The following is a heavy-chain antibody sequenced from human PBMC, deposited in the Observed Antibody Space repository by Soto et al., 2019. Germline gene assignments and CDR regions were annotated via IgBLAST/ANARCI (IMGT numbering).Heavy chain of an antibody. Sequence: QVQLVESGGGVVQPGRSLRLSCAASGFTFSSYGMHWVRQAPGKGLEWVAVISYDGSNKYYADSVKGRFTISRDNSKNKLYLQMNRLRAEDTDVYYCARSPYSVSYLAYFDYWGQGTLVTVSS. CDR2: ISYDGSNK. D-gene: IGHD1-26*01. CDR3: ARSPYSVSYLAYFDY. J-gene: IGHJ4*02. CDR1: GFTFSSYG. V-gene: IGHV3-30*03.